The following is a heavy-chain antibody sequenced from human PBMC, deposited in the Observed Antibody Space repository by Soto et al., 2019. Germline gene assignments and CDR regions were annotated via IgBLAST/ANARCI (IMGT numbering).Heavy chain of an antibody. J-gene: IGHJ3*02. D-gene: IGHD3-10*01. CDR1: GYSFTSYW. CDR3: ARTLSGSYPDDALDI. V-gene: IGHV5-51*01. Sequence: PGESLKISCKGSGYSFTSYWIVWVRQMPGKGLEWMGIIYPDVSDTRYSPSFQGQVTISADKSISTAYLQWSSLKASDTAMYYCARTLSGSYPDDALDIWGQGTMVTFSS. CDR2: IYPDVSDT.